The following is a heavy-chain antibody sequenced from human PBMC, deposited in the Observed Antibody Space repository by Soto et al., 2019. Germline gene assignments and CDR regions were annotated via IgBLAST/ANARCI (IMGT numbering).Heavy chain of an antibody. V-gene: IGHV1-46*01. CDR2: INPSGGST. CDR3: ARAGGSSARGDGAFDI. J-gene: IGHJ3*02. Sequence: HVQLVQSGAEVKKPGASVKVSCKASGYTFTSYYMHWVRQAPGQGLEWMGIINPSGGSTSYAQKFQGRVTMTRDTSTSTVYMELSSLRSEDTAVYYCARAGGSSARGDGAFDIWGQGTMVTVSS. D-gene: IGHD3-16*01. CDR1: GYTFTSYY.